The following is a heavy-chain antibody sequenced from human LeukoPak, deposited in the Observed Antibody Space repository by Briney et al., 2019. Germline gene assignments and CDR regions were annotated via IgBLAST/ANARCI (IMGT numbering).Heavy chain of an antibody. V-gene: IGHV1-2*02. CDR1: GYTFTSYG. Sequence: ASVKVSCKASGYTFTSYGISWVRQAPGQGLEWMGWINPNSGGTNYAQKFQGRVTMTRDTSISTAYMELSRLRSDDTAVYYCARGTSCCGYYYYGMDVWGQGTTVTVSS. J-gene: IGHJ6*02. D-gene: IGHD2-2*01. CDR3: ARGTSCCGYYYYGMDV. CDR2: INPNSGGT.